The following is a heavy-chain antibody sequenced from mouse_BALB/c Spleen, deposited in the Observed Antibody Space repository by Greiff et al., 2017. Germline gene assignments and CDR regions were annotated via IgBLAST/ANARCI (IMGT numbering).Heavy chain of an antibody. J-gene: IGHJ4*01. CDR2: ILPGSGST. CDR1: GYTFSSYW. V-gene: IGHV1-9*01. Sequence: VQLQQSGAELMKPGASVKISCKATGYTFSSYWIEWVKQRPGHGLEWIGEILPGSGSTNYNEKFKGKATFTADTSSNTAYMQLSSLTSEDSAVYYCARGRWLLPYAMDYWGQGTSVTVSS. CDR3: ARGRWLLPYAMDY. D-gene: IGHD2-3*01.